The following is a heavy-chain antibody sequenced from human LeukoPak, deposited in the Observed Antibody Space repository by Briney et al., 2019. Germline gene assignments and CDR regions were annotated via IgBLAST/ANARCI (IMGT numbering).Heavy chain of an antibody. D-gene: IGHD2-15*01. V-gene: IGHV3-21*01. CDR1: GFTFSSYS. CDR2: ISSSSSYI. CDR3: AREGISRMVFDY. Sequence: PGGSVRLSCAASGFTFSSYSMNWVRQAPGKGLEWVSSISSSSSYIYYADSVKGRFTISRDNAKNSLYLQMNSLRAEDTAVYYCAREGISRMVFDYWGQGTLVTVSS. J-gene: IGHJ4*02.